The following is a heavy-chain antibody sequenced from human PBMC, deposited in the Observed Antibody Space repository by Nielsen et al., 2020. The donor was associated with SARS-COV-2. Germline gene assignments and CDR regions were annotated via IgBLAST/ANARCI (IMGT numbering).Heavy chain of an antibody. J-gene: IGHJ5*02. CDR2: INHSGST. CDR1: GGSFSGYY. D-gene: IGHD3-3*01. Sequence: GSLRLSCAVYGGSFSGYYWSWIRQPPGKGLEWIGEINHSGSTNYNPSLKSRVTISVDTSKNQFSLKLSSVTAADTAVYYCARGTRKGFLERGWFDPWGQGTLVTVSS. CDR3: ARGTRKGFLERGWFDP. V-gene: IGHV4-34*01.